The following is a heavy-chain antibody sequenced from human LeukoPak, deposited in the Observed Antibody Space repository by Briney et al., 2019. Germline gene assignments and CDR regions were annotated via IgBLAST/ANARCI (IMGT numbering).Heavy chain of an antibody. CDR2: INAGNGNT. J-gene: IGHJ3*02. CDR3: ARGRGKQLTDYDAFDI. Sequence: GASVKVSCKASGYTFTSYAMHWVRQAPGQRLEWMGGINAGNGNTKYSQKFQGRVTITADKSTSTAYMELSSLRSEDTAVYYCARGRGKQLTDYDAFDIWGQGTMVTVSS. D-gene: IGHD6-13*01. CDR1: GYTFTSYA. V-gene: IGHV1-3*01.